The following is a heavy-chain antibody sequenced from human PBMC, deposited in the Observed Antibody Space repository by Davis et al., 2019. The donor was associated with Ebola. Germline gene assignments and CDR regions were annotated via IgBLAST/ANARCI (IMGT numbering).Heavy chain of an antibody. V-gene: IGHV3-30*04. CDR2: LSYDGNTK. Sequence: GESLKISCAASGFTFSRYAMHWVRQAPGKGLEWVAVLSYDGNTKYYADSVKGRFIVSRDNSKSTLFLQMNSLRPEDTALYSCARDEGFRSGWLGPHGMDLWGQGTTVTVSS. D-gene: IGHD6-19*01. CDR3: ARDEGFRSGWLGPHGMDL. J-gene: IGHJ6*02. CDR1: GFTFSRYA.